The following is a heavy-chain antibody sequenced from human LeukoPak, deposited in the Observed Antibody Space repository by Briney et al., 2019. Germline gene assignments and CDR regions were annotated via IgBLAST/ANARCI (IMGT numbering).Heavy chain of an antibody. V-gene: IGHV3-7*01. D-gene: IGHD2-2*01. Sequence: PGGSLRLSCAVSGLSFSNYWINWVRQAPGKGLEWVANMNEYGREKFYVDFVRGRFTISRDNAEHSLFLHMNSLRVEDTAVYRCARVLYGSRVNVIDSWGPGTLVTVSS. CDR1: GLSFSNYW. CDR2: MNEYGREK. J-gene: IGHJ4*02. CDR3: ARVLYGSRVNVIDS.